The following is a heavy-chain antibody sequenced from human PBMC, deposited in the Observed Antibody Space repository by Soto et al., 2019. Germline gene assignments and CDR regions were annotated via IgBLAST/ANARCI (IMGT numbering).Heavy chain of an antibody. CDR1: GGTFSSYA. J-gene: IGHJ3*02. CDR2: IIPIFGTA. Sequence: SVKVSCKASGGTFSSYAISWVRQAPGQGLEWMGGIIPIFGTANYAQKFQGRVTITADESTSTAYMELSSLRSEDTAVYYCARSPGIAAAGTPGDAFDIWGQGTMVTVSS. CDR3: ARSPGIAAAGTPGDAFDI. D-gene: IGHD6-13*01. V-gene: IGHV1-69*13.